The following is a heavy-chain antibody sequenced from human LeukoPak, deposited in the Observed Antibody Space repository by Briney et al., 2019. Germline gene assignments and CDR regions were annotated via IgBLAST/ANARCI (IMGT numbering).Heavy chain of an antibody. CDR3: ARDLIHPYDFWSGLKGDYYYMDV. CDR1: GYTFTSYG. D-gene: IGHD3-3*01. J-gene: IGHJ6*03. V-gene: IGHV1-18*01. Sequence: RASVKVSCKASGYTFTSYGISWVRQAPGQGLEWMGWISAYNGNTNYAQKLQGRVTMTTDTSTSTAYMELRSLRSDDTAVYYCARDLIHPYDFWSGLKGDYYYMDVWGKGTTVTVSS. CDR2: ISAYNGNT.